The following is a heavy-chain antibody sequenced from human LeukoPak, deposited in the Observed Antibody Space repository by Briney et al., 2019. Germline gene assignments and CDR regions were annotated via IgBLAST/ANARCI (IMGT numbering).Heavy chain of an antibody. Sequence: GGSLRLSCAASGFTFSSYSMNWVRQAPGQGLEWVSYITSDSTTMFYADSVKGRFTASRDNAENSMYLQMNSLRAEDTAVYYCTRGRFNYDNSGYSSFYHWGQGTLVTVSS. V-gene: IGHV3-48*01. CDR2: ITSDSTTM. CDR1: GFTFSSYS. J-gene: IGHJ4*02. D-gene: IGHD3-22*01. CDR3: TRGRFNYDNSGYSSFYH.